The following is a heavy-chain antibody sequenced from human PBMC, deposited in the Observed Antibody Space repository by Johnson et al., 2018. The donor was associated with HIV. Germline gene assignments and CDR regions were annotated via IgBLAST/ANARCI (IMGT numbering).Heavy chain of an antibody. CDR2: ISYDGPNK. Sequence: QVQLVESGGGVVQPGRSLRLFCAVSGFNFNTYTMHWVRQAPGRGLEWVAVISYDGPNKYYADSVKGRFTISRDNSKNTLYLQMNSLRNEDTALYYCAREKLGSTEYDAFEIWGQGTMFTVSS. CDR1: GFNFNTYT. J-gene: IGHJ3*02. CDR3: AREKLGSTEYDAFEI. V-gene: IGHV3-30*01. D-gene: IGHD4-17*01.